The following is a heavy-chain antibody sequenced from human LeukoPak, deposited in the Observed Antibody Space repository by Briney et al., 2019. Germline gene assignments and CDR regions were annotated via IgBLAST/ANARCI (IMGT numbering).Heavy chain of an antibody. V-gene: IGHV3-53*04. CDR3: ARRPHVTYYYDSSGYYADAFDI. J-gene: IGHJ3*02. D-gene: IGHD3-22*01. CDR1: GFTLSSNY. CDR2: IYSGGST. Sequence: GGSLRLSCAASGFTLSSNYMSWVRQAPGKGLEWVSVIYSGGSTYYADSVKGRFTISRHNSKNTLYLQMNSLRAEDTAVYYCARRPHVTYYYDSSGYYADAFDIWGQGTMVTVSS.